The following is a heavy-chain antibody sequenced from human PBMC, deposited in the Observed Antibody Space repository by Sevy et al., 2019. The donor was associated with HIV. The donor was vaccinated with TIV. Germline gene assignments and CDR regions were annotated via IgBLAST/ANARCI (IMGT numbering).Heavy chain of an antibody. Sequence: GGALRLSCAASGFTFSGSAMHWVRQASGKGLEWVGRIRSKANSYATAYATSVKDRFTISRDDSKNTAIMQMNSLKSEDTALYYCTSNSSGWRTSHFDYWGQGTLVTVSS. D-gene: IGHD6-19*01. CDR3: TSNSSGWRTSHFDY. CDR2: IRSKANSYAT. V-gene: IGHV3-73*01. J-gene: IGHJ4*02. CDR1: GFTFSGSA.